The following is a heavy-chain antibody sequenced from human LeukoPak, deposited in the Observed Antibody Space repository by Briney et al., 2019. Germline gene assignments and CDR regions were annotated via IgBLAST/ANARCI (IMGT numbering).Heavy chain of an antibody. V-gene: IGHV3-7*01. D-gene: IGHD3-22*01. J-gene: IGHJ3*02. Sequence: PGGSLRLSCAASGFTFSSYWMSWVRQAPGKGLEWVANIKQDGSEKYYVDSVKGRFTISRDNAKNSLYLQMNSLRAEDTAVYYCARYYYDSSGYYYSVRWDAFDIWGQGTMVTVSS. CDR3: ARYYYDSSGYYYSVRWDAFDI. CDR2: IKQDGSEK. CDR1: GFTFSSYW.